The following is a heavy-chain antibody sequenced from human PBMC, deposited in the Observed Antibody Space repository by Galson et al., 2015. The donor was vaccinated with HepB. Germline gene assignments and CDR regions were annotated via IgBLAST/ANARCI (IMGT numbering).Heavy chain of an antibody. CDR2: ISYDGSNK. CDR3: AKGGASNWNYANY. V-gene: IGHV3-30*18. J-gene: IGHJ4*02. CDR1: GFTFSSYG. Sequence: SLRLSCAASGFTFSSYGMHWVRQAPGKGLEWVAVISYDGSNKYYADSVKGRFTISRDNSKNTLYLQMNSLRAEDTAVYYCAKGGASNWNYANYWGQGTLVTVSS. D-gene: IGHD1-7*01.